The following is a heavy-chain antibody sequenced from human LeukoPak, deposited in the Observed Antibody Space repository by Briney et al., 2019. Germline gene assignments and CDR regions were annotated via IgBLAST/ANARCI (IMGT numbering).Heavy chain of an antibody. D-gene: IGHD6-6*01. CDR1: GGSINSFY. CDR3: ASLGDSSSYLYYYYYGMDV. Sequence: SQTLSLTCTVSGGSINSFYWNWIRQPPGKEPEWVGYIYHSGSTNYNPSLKSRLTISLDTPKNQFSLKLSSVTAADTAVYYCASLGDSSSYLYYYYYGMDVWGQGTTVTVSS. CDR2: IYHSGST. V-gene: IGHV4-59*12. J-gene: IGHJ6*02.